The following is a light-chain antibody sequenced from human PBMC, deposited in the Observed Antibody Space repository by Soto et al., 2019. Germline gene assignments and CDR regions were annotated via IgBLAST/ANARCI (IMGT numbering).Light chain of an antibody. CDR2: EGT. CDR1: SSDVGAYNL. Sequence: QSALTQPASVSGSPGQSITVSCTGTSSDVGAYNLVSWYQQHPGKAPRLIIYEGTKRPSGISHRFSGSKSDNTASLTISGLRAEDEAHYHCCSYAGSRNFVFGGGTKLTVL. V-gene: IGLV2-23*01. J-gene: IGLJ3*02. CDR3: CSYAGSRNFV.